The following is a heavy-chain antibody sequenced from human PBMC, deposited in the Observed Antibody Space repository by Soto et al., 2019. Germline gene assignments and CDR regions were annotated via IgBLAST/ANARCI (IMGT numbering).Heavy chain of an antibody. CDR2: INPNSGGT. V-gene: IGHV1-2*04. CDR3: ARDGDIEYSSSSYDY. D-gene: IGHD6-6*01. CDR1: GYTFTGYY. Sequence: RASVKVSCKASGYTFTGYYMHWVRQAPGQGLEWMGWINPNSGGTNYAQKLQGWVTMTRDTSISTAYMELSRLRSDDTAVYYCARDGDIEYSSSSYDYWGQGTLVTVSS. J-gene: IGHJ4*02.